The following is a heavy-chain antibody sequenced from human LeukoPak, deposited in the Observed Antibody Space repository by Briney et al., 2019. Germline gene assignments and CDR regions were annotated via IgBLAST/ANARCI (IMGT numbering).Heavy chain of an antibody. Sequence: GASVKVSCKASGYIFSDYYMHWVRQAPGQGLEWMGWISAYNGNTNYAQKLQGRVTMTTDTSTSTAYMELRSLRSDDTAVYYCARTPGGDYVWGSYRYTLPSPPFDYWGQGTLVTVSS. CDR3: ARTPGGDYVWGSYRYTLPSPPFDY. V-gene: IGHV1-18*04. J-gene: IGHJ4*02. CDR2: ISAYNGNT. D-gene: IGHD3-16*02. CDR1: GYIFSDYY.